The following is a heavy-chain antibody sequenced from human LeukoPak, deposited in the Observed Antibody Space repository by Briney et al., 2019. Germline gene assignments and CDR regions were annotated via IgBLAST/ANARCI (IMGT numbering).Heavy chain of an antibody. CDR3: AKSGSSGWYPLN. Sequence: GGSLRLSCAASGFTFSSYGMSWVRQAPGKGLEWVSAISGSGGSTYYADSVKGRFTISRDNSKNTLYLQMNSLRAEDTAVYYCAKSGSSGWYPLNWGQGTLVTVSS. CDR2: ISGSGGST. D-gene: IGHD6-19*01. J-gene: IGHJ4*02. V-gene: IGHV3-23*01. CDR1: GFTFSSYG.